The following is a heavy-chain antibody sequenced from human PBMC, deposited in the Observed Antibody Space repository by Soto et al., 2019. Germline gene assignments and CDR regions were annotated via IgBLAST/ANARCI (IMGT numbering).Heavy chain of an antibody. V-gene: IGHV4-59*08. CDR3: ARQAPSGYDPYYFDY. CDR1: GGSLSSYY. D-gene: IGHD5-12*01. CDR2: IYYSGST. J-gene: IGHJ4*02. Sequence: PSETLSLTCTVSGGSLSSYYWSWIRQPPGKGLEWIGYIYYSGSTNYNPSLKSRVTISVDTSKNQFSLKLSSVTAADTAVYYCARQAPSGYDPYYFDYWGQGTLVTVSS.